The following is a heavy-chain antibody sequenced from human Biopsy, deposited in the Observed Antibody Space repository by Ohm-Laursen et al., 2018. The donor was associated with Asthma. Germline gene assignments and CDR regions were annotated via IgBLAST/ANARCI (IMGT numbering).Heavy chain of an antibody. J-gene: IGHJ4*02. V-gene: IGHV4-31*03. CDR1: GDSITSVGCC. D-gene: IGHD3-10*02. Sequence: SQTLSFTCTVSGDSITSVGCCRNWIRQHPGKGLEWIGYIHHSGTSYFNPSLKSRVSFSRDTSKNQFSMRLSSVTAADTELYYCARIPCRCVSYFVDYWGQGTLVTVSS. CDR2: IHHSGTS. CDR3: ARIPCRCVSYFVDY.